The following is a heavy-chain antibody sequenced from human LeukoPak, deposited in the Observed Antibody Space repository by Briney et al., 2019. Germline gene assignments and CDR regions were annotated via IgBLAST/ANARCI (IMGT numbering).Heavy chain of an antibody. D-gene: IGHD6-13*01. V-gene: IGHV4-4*07. CDR3: ARVYGSSWYLDHYFDY. Sequence: SETLSLTCTVSGGSISSYYWSWIRQPAGKGLEWIGRIYTSGSTNYNPSLKSRVTMSVGTSKNQFSLKLSSVTAADTAVYYCARVYGSSWYLDHYFDYWGQGTLVTVSS. CDR2: IYTSGST. J-gene: IGHJ4*02. CDR1: GGSISSYY.